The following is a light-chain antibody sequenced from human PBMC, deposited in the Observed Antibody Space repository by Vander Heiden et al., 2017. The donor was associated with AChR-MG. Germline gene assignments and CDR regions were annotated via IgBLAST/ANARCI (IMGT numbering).Light chain of an antibody. CDR1: PSANSH. Sequence: EIVLTQSPPTLSVSPGESANLSCGASPSANSHLDWYQQLAGQAPRPTIYAASTRATGIPGTIRGSGSGADFTLTMSRLESDDIAVYSCREYGDWQTFRQGTKVEIK. J-gene: IGKJ1*01. V-gene: IGKV3-15*01. CDR2: AAS. CDR3: REYGDWQT.